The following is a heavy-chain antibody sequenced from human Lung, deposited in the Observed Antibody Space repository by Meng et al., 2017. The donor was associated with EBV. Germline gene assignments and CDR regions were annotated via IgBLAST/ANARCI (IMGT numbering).Heavy chain of an antibody. CDR2: INTGNGDT. CDR3: AKVGVGGTTLGWFDP. D-gene: IGHD1/OR15-1a*01. Sequence: QVALVRSVSEVKKPGDSENVSCKASGYIFTSYDIHWRRQAPAQRPEWMGWINTGNGDTKYSQKFQGRVTITRDITASTVYMDLSSLRSDESGVYYCAKVGVGGTTLGWFDPWGQGTLVTVSS. V-gene: IGHV1-3*04. J-gene: IGHJ5*02. CDR1: GYIFTSYD.